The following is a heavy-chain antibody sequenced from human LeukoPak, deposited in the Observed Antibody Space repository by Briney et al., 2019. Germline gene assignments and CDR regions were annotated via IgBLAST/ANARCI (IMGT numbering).Heavy chain of an antibody. CDR3: ARERYGSGTNYYYMDV. V-gene: IGHV3-53*01. CDR1: GFTFSSYA. D-gene: IGHD3-10*01. CDR2: IYSGGST. J-gene: IGHJ6*03. Sequence: GGSLRLSCAACGFTFSSYAMSWVRQAPGKGLEWVSVIYSGGSTYYADSVKGRFTISRDNSKNTLYLQMNSLRAEDTAVYYCARERYGSGTNYYYMDVWGKGTTVTISS.